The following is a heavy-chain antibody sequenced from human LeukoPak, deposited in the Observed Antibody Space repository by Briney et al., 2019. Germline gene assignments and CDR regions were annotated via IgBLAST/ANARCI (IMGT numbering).Heavy chain of an antibody. V-gene: IGHV3-23*01. CDR2: ISGSGRTT. Sequence: PGGSLRLSCAASGFTFSNHAMSWVRQTPGKGLQWISVISGSGRTTEYADSVKGRFTISRDNSKNTLSLQMNSLRVEDTAIYYCVENVVVKRYIDYWGQGTLVTVSS. J-gene: IGHJ4*02. D-gene: IGHD2-15*01. CDR3: VENVVVKRYIDY. CDR1: GFTFSNHA.